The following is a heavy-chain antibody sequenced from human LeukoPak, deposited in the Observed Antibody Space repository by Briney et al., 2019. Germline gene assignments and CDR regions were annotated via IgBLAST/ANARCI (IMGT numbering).Heavy chain of an antibody. V-gene: IGHV4-30-2*01. D-gene: IGHD3-3*01. CDR2: IYHSGST. J-gene: IGHJ3*02. CDR1: GGSISSGGYS. CDR3: ARISTIFGVVIGGHGAFDI. Sequence: PSETLSLTCAVSGGSISSGGYSWSWIRQPPGKGLEWIGYIYHSGSTYYNPSLKSRVTISVDRSKNQFSLKLSSVTAADTAVYYCARISTIFGVVIGGHGAFDIWGQGTMVTVSS.